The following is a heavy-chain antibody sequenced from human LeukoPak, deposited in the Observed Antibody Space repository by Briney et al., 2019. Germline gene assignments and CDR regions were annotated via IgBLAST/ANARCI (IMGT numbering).Heavy chain of an antibody. J-gene: IGHJ4*02. V-gene: IGHV1-18*01. CDR1: GYTFTSYG. Sequence: ASVKVSCKASGYTFTSYGISWVRQAPGRGLEWMGWISAYNGNTNYAQKLQGRVTMTTDTPTSTAYMELRSLRSDDTAVYYCARPPVYSSGWDPFDYWGQGTLVTVSS. D-gene: IGHD6-19*01. CDR2: ISAYNGNT. CDR3: ARPPVYSSGWDPFDY.